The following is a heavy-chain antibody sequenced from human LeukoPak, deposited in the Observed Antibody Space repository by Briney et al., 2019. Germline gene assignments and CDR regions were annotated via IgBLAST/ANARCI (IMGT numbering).Heavy chain of an antibody. V-gene: IGHV4-30-4*08. CDR1: GGSISSGDYY. D-gene: IGHD6-6*01. Sequence: NPSETLSLXCTVSGGSISSGDYYWSWIRQPPVKGLEWIGYIYYSGITYYNPSLKSRVTISVDTSKNQFSLKLSSVTAADTAVYYCASEDSSSSYFDYWGQGTLVTVSS. CDR2: IYYSGIT. J-gene: IGHJ4*02. CDR3: ASEDSSSSYFDY.